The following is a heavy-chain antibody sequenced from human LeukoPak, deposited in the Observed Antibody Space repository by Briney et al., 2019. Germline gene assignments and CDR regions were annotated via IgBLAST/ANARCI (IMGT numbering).Heavy chain of an antibody. Sequence: TGGSLRLSCAASGLTFSSYGMHWVRQAPGKGLEWVAFIRYDGSNKYYADSVKGRFTISRDNSKNTLYLQMNSLRAEDTAVYYCAKVELSSGWAGGNYWGQGTLVTVSS. CDR1: GLTFSSYG. D-gene: IGHD6-19*01. V-gene: IGHV3-30*02. J-gene: IGHJ4*02. CDR2: IRYDGSNK. CDR3: AKVELSSGWAGGNY.